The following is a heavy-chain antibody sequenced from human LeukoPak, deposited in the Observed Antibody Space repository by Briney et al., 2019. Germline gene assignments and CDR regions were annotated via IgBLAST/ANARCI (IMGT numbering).Heavy chain of an antibody. CDR3: AKVDYWSPENYFDS. CDR2: ITDDEDT. Sequence: GGSLRLSCVASGFPFRSYAMTWVRQTPGKGLESVSVITDDEDTYYADSVKGRFTISRDNSQNTVFLQMNSLRVEDTAVYYCAKVDYWSPENYFDSWGQGTLVTVSS. CDR1: GFPFRSYA. D-gene: IGHD1-1*01. V-gene: IGHV3-23*01. J-gene: IGHJ4*02.